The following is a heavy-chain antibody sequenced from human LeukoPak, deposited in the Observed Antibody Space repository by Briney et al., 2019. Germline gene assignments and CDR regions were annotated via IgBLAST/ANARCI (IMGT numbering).Heavy chain of an antibody. J-gene: IGHJ4*02. Sequence: ASVKVSCKASGYTFTSYGISWVRQAPGQGLEWMGWISAYNGNTNYAQKLQGRVTMTRNTSISTAYMELSSLRSEDTAVYYCARADYDILTGPSTHFDYWGQGTLVTVSS. CDR3: ARADYDILTGPSTHFDY. CDR1: GYTFTSYG. CDR2: ISAYNGNT. V-gene: IGHV1-18*01. D-gene: IGHD3-9*01.